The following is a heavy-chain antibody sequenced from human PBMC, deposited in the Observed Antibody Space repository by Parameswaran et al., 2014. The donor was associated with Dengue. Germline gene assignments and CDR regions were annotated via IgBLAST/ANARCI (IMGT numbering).Heavy chain of an antibody. J-gene: IGHJ5*02. CDR3: AKSYSGYELGYNWFDP. V-gene: IGHV3-11*01. CDR2: ISSSGSTI. D-gene: IGHD5-12*01. Sequence: VRQAPGKGLEWVSYISSSGSTIYYADSVQGRFAISRDNIDNSLYLQMDSLRAEDTAVYYCAKSYSGYELGYNWFDPWGQGTLVTVSS.